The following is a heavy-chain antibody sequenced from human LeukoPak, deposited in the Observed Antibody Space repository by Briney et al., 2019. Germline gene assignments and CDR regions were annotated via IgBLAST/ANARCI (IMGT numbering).Heavy chain of an antibody. Sequence: GGSLRLSCAASGFTFSSYSMNWVRQAPGKGLEWVSSISSSSSYIYYADSVKGRFTISRDNAKNSLYLQMNSLRDGDTAVYYCARELSWSGRDYWGQGTLVTVSS. CDR1: GFTFSSYS. CDR2: ISSSSSYI. D-gene: IGHD3-3*01. CDR3: ARELSWSGRDY. V-gene: IGHV3-21*01. J-gene: IGHJ4*02.